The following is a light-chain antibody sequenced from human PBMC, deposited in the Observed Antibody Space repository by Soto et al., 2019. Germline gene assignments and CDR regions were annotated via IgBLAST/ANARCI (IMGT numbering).Light chain of an antibody. J-gene: IGLJ2*01. CDR2: TSA. CDR3: AAWDDRLSGVV. CDR1: SSNIGGND. V-gene: IGLV1-47*01. Sequence: QSVLTQPPSASGTPGQRATSSCSGSSSNIGGNDVYWYQQLPGKAPKLLLYTSAQRPSGVPDRVSDSKSGTSASLALSGLGSEDEADSYCAAWDDRLSGVVCGGGTKVTVL.